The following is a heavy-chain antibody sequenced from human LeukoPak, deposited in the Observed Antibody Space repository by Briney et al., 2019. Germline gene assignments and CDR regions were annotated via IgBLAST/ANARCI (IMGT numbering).Heavy chain of an antibody. D-gene: IGHD3-10*01. CDR3: ARGGAPYGSGSYYNGLDY. CDR2: MNPNSGNT. V-gene: IGHV1-8*03. CDR1: GYTFTSCD. Sequence: ASVKVSCKASGYTFTSCDINWVRQATGQGLEWMGWMNPNSGNTSYAQKFQGRVTITRNTSISTAYMELSSLRSEDTAVYYCARGGAPYGSGSYYNGLDYWGQGTLVTVSS. J-gene: IGHJ4*02.